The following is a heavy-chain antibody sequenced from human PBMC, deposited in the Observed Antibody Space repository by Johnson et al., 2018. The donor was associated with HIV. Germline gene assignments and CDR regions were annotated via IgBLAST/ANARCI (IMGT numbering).Heavy chain of an antibody. Sequence: VQLVESGGGVVQPGRSLRLSCAASGFTFSSYDMHWVRQATGKGLEWVSAIGTAGDTYYPGSVKGRFTISRENAKNSLFLQMNSLRVEDTAVYYCARSGGYPNAFDMWDQGTLVTVPA. CDR1: GFTFSSYD. D-gene: IGHD6-13*01. J-gene: IGHJ3*02. V-gene: IGHV3-13*01. CDR2: IGTAGDT. CDR3: ARSGGYPNAFDM.